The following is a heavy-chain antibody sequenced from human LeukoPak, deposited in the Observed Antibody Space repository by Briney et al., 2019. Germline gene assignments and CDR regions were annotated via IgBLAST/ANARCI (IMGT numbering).Heavy chain of an antibody. CDR1: GYTSTSYD. Sequence: ASVKVSCKASGYTSTSYDINWVRQATGQGLEWMGWISAYNGNTNYAQKLQGRVTMTTDTSTSTAYMELRSLRSDDTAVYYCARSYLGYCSGGSCPGAFDYWGQGTLVTVSS. V-gene: IGHV1-18*01. CDR2: ISAYNGNT. D-gene: IGHD2-15*01. CDR3: ARSYLGYCSGGSCPGAFDY. J-gene: IGHJ4*02.